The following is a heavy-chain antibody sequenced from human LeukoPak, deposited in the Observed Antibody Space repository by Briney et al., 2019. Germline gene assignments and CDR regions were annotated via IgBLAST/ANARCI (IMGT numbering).Heavy chain of an antibody. CDR2: ISSSSYI. J-gene: IGHJ3*02. CDR1: GFTFSSYS. V-gene: IGHV3-21*01. Sequence: GGSLRLSCAASGFTFSSYSMNWVRQAPGKGLEWVSSISSSSYIYYADSVKGRFTISRDNAKNSLYLQMNSLRAEDTAVYYCLKGYCSSTSCLTSGRVNWNYGPDAFDIWGQGTMATVSS. D-gene: IGHD2-2*01. CDR3: LKGYCSSTSCLTSGRVNWNYGPDAFDI.